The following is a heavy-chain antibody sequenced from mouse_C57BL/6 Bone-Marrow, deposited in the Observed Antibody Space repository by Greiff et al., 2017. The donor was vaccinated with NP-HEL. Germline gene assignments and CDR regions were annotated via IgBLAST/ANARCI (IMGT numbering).Heavy chain of an antibody. J-gene: IGHJ4*01. Sequence: EVQLMESGAGLVKPGASLKLSCAASGFTFSSYAMSWVHQTPEKRLEWVATISDGGSYTYYPDNVKGRFTISVDNATNTLYLQLSHLKSEDTAMYYCARLYYDYDIDYWGRGTAVTVSA. CDR1: GFTFSSYA. CDR2: ISDGGSYT. D-gene: IGHD2-4*01. CDR3: ARLYYDYDIDY. V-gene: IGHV5-4*01.